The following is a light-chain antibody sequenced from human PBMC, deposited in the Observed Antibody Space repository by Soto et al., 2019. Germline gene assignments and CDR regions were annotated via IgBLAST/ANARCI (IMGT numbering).Light chain of an antibody. CDR2: GAS. V-gene: IGKV3-20*01. CDR1: QGVSSTY. CDR3: QQFGGSSRT. Sequence: EIVLTQSPGTLSLSAGERATLSCRASQGVSSTYLAWYQQKPGPAPRLLIYGASFRATGIPDRFSGSGSGTDFTLTITRLEPEDFAVYYCQQFGGSSRTFGQGTKVDIK. J-gene: IGKJ1*01.